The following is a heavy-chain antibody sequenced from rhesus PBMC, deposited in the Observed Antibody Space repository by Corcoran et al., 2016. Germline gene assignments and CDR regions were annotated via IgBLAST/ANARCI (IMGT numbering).Heavy chain of an antibody. J-gene: IGHJ4*01. V-gene: IGHV4-122*02. Sequence: QVQLQESGPGRVKPSESLSLTCAVSGGPISSGYYYWSWIRQPPGKGLEWIGYITYSGSTSYNPFLKSRVTISRDTSKNQFSLKVSSGTAADTAVYYCARLGYSGSWNYNDYWDQGVLVTVSS. CDR3: ARLGYSGSWNYNDY. CDR1: GGPISSGYYY. CDR2: ITYSGST. D-gene: IGHD6-25*01.